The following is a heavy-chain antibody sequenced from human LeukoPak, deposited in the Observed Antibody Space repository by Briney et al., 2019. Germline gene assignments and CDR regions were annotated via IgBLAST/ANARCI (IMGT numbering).Heavy chain of an antibody. D-gene: IGHD6-13*01. CDR1: GGSISSGSYY. CDR3: ARQDSSSWYRH. Sequence: SQTLSLTCTVSGGSISSGSYYWSWIRQPAGKGLEWIGRIYTSGSTNYNPSLKSRVTISVDTSKNQFSLKLSSVTAADTAVYYCARQDSSSWYRHWGQGTLVTVSS. CDR2: IYTSGST. J-gene: IGHJ1*01. V-gene: IGHV4-61*02.